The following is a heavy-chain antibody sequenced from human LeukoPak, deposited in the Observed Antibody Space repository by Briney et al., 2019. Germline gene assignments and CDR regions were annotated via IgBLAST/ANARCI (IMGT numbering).Heavy chain of an antibody. Sequence: GGSLRLSCAASGFTFSSYAMSWVRQAPGKGLEWVSAISGSGGGTYYADSVKGRFTISRDNSKNTLYLQMNSLRAEDTAVYHCAKDRYSYGFLDYWGQGTLVTVSS. CDR3: AKDRYSYGFLDY. CDR1: GFTFSSYA. J-gene: IGHJ4*02. D-gene: IGHD5-18*01. CDR2: ISGSGGGT. V-gene: IGHV3-23*01.